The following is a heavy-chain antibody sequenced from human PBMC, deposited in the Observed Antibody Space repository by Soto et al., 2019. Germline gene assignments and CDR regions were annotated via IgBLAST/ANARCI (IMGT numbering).Heavy chain of an antibody. J-gene: IGHJ6*02. CDR3: AATGGHYFGLDV. D-gene: IGHD2-15*01. CDR2: ISGYNGNT. V-gene: IGHV1-18*01. Sequence: VQLLQSGGEVKKPGASVKVSCNSSDHTFTYYGSNWVRRAPGQGLEWMGWISGYNGNTKYAQKFQDRVTMSADTSTRTAYMEMRSLTSDDTAVYFCAATGGHYFGLDVWGQGTTVTVSS. CDR1: DHTFTYYG.